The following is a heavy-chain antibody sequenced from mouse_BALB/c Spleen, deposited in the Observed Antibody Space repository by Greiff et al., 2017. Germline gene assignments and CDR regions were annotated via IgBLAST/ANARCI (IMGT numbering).Heavy chain of an antibody. CDR2: ISSGGSYT. D-gene: IGHD3-3*01. CDR3: ARQGRGTPGWFAY. Sequence: EVQVVESGGDLVKPGGSLKLSCAASGFTFSSYGMSWVRQTPDKRLEWVATISSGGSYTYYPDSVKGRFTISRDNAKNTLYLQMSSLKSEDTAMYYCARQGRGTPGWFAYWGQGTLVTVSA. V-gene: IGHV5-6*01. CDR1: GFTFSSYG. J-gene: IGHJ3*01.